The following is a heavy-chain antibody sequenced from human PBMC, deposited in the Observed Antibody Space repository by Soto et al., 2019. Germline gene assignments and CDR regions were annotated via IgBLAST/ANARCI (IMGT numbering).Heavy chain of an antibody. J-gene: IGHJ6*02. CDR3: ASSNGSGSYGWDYYYYYGMDV. V-gene: IGHV4-59*01. CDR1: GGSISSYY. CDR2: IYYSGST. Sequence: SETLSLTCTVSGGSISSYYWSWIRQPPGKGLEWIGYIYYSGSTNYNPSLKSRVTISVDTSKNQFSLKLSSVTAADAAVYYCASSNGSGSYGWDYYYYYGMDVWGQGTTVTVSS. D-gene: IGHD3-10*01.